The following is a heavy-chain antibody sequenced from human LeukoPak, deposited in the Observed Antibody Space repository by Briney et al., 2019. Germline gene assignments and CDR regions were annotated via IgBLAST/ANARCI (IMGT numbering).Heavy chain of an antibody. J-gene: IGHJ3*02. CDR3: ARLLRYFDWPMAAFDI. D-gene: IGHD3-9*01. V-gene: IGHV4-59*01. Sequence: SETLSLTCTVSGGSISSYYWSWIRQPPGKGLEWIGYIYYSGSTNYNPSLKSRVTISVDTSKNQFSLKLSSVTAADTAVYYCARLLRYFDWPMAAFDIWGQGIMVTVSS. CDR1: GGSISSYY. CDR2: IYYSGST.